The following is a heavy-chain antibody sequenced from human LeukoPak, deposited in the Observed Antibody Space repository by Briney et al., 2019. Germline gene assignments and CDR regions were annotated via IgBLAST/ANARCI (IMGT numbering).Heavy chain of an antibody. D-gene: IGHD2-8*02. V-gene: IGHV3-23*01. CDR2: ISGSGSNT. J-gene: IGHJ4*02. CDR3: AKAITALVLTTWDS. CDR1: GFTFYTYG. Sequence: AGGSLRLSCAASGFTFYTYGMNWIRQAPGKGLEWVSTISGSGSNTYYADSVKGRFTIFRDNSRNILHLQMNSLRAEDTAVYYCAKAITALVLTTWDSWGQGTLVTVSP.